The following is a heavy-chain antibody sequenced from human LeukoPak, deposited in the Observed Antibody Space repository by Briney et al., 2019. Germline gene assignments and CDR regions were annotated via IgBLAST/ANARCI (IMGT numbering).Heavy chain of an antibody. CDR1: GGSFSGYY. Sequence: SETLSLTCAVYGGSFSGYYWSWIRQPPGKGLEWIGEINHSGSTNYNPSLKSRVTMSVDTSKNQFSLKLSSVTAADTAVYYCARPLYSSRRLAPYYYMDVWGKGTTVTVSS. V-gene: IGHV4-34*01. D-gene: IGHD6-13*01. CDR2: INHSGST. CDR3: ARPLYSSRRLAPYYYMDV. J-gene: IGHJ6*03.